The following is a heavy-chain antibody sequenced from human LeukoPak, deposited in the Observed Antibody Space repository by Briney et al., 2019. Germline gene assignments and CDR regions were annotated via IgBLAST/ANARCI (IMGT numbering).Heavy chain of an antibody. CDR2: IKSKTDGGTT. CDR1: GFTFSNAW. Sequence: GGSLRLSCAASGFTFSNAWMSWVRQAPGKGPEWVGRIKSKTDGGTTDYAAPVKGRFTISRDDSKNTLYLQMNSLKTEDTAVYYCTTELRRGFFDYWGQGTLVTVSS. V-gene: IGHV3-15*01. J-gene: IGHJ4*02. CDR3: TTELRRGFFDY. D-gene: IGHD4-17*01.